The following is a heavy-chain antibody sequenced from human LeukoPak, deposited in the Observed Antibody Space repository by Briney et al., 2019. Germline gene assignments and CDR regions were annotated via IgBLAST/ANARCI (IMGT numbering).Heavy chain of an antibody. Sequence: PSETLSLTSTVSGGSISSYYWSWIRQPPGKGLEWIGYIYYSGSTNYNPSLKSRFTISVDTSKNQFSLKLSSVTAADTAVYYCARRLGGEYSWFDYWGQGTLVTVSS. J-gene: IGHJ4*02. CDR2: IYYSGST. CDR1: GGSISSYY. CDR3: ARRLGGEYSWFDY. V-gene: IGHV4-59*01. D-gene: IGHD1-26*01.